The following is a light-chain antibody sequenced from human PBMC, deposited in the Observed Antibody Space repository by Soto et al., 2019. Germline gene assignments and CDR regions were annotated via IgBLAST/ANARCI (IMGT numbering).Light chain of an antibody. CDR3: CSFAGIYPYV. Sequence: QSALTQPRSVSGSLGRSVTISCTGSSIDVGAYNYVSWYQQYPGKAPKLMIYDVSKRPSGVPDRFSGSKSGNTASLTISGLQADDEADYYCCSFAGIYPYVFGTGTKVTVL. J-gene: IGLJ1*01. CDR1: SIDVGAYNY. V-gene: IGLV2-11*01. CDR2: DVS.